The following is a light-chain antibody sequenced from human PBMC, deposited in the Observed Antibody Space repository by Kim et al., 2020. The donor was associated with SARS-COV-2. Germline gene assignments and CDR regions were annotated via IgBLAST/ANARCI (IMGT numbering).Light chain of an antibody. J-gene: IGLJ1*01. Sequence: RVTIACTGSSSNNGAGYDVHWYQQFPGTAPKLLIYANSKRPSGVPDRFSGSKSGTSASLAITGLQAEDEADYYCQSYDSSLSGSIFGTGTKVTVL. CDR3: QSYDSSLSGSI. CDR2: ANS. V-gene: IGLV1-40*01. CDR1: SSNNGAGYD.